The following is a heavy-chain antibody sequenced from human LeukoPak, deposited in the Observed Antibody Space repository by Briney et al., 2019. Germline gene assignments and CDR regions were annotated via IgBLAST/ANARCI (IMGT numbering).Heavy chain of an antibody. CDR1: GGSISSYY. V-gene: IGHV4-59*08. CDR2: MDYSGST. Sequence: SETLSLTCTVSGGSISSYYWSWIRQSPGTGLEWIGYMDYSGSTAYNPSLKSRVTISIDTSKKQFSLELSSVTAADTAIYFCARRKRGSGGPFDYWGQGTLVTVSS. CDR3: ARRKRGSGGPFDY. D-gene: IGHD6-19*01. J-gene: IGHJ4*02.